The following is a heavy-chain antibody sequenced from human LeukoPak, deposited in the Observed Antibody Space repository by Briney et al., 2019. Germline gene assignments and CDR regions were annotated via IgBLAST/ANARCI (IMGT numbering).Heavy chain of an antibody. J-gene: IGHJ4*02. CDR1: NDSISNYY. Sequence: SETLSLTCTVSNDSISNYYWNWIRQPPGKGLEWIGYVYYSGSTNYSPSLKSRVTISMDTSKNQFSLRLSSVTAADTAVYYCARGGEGYPLPHYFDYWGQGTLVTVSS. V-gene: IGHV4-59*01. CDR3: ARGGEGYPLPHYFDY. CDR2: VYYSGST. D-gene: IGHD5-18*01.